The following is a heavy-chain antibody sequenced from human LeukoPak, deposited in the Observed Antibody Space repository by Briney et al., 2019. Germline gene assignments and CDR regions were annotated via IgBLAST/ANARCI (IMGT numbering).Heavy chain of an antibody. Sequence: GSLRLSCAASGFTLSSYAMTWVRQAPGKGLEWVSTISGGGGSTYYADSVKGRFTISRDNPKNTLYLQVNSLRAEDTAVYYCAKGGKWDVTPFDYWGQGTLVTVSS. CDR3: AKGGKWDVTPFDY. J-gene: IGHJ4*02. CDR1: GFTLSSYA. CDR2: ISGGGGST. V-gene: IGHV3-23*01. D-gene: IGHD1-26*01.